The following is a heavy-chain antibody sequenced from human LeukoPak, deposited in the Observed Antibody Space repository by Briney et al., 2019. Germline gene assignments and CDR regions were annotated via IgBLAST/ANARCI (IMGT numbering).Heavy chain of an antibody. D-gene: IGHD1-26*01. CDR1: GGSISNGDHY. CDR3: ARIMLSRREFDC. V-gene: IGHV4-31*03. J-gene: IGHJ4*02. Sequence: SETLSLTCTLSGGSISNGDHYWSWIRQHPGRGLEWIGHIYYSGRPTYNPSLKSRGLISVETSENQFTLKLTSVTAADTAVYYCARIMLSRREFDCWGQGTLVTVSS. CDR2: IYYSGRP.